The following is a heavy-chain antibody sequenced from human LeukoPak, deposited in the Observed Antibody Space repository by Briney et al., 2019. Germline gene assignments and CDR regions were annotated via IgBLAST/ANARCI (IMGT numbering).Heavy chain of an antibody. CDR2: INHSGST. V-gene: IGHV4-34*01. D-gene: IGHD2-2*01. CDR1: GGSFSGYY. Sequence: SETLSLTCAVYGGSFSGYYWSWIRQPPGKGLEWIGEINHSGSTNYNPSLKSRVTISVDTSKNQFSLKLSSVTAADTAVYYCARGSRRYCSSTSCHAPGPGMDVWGQGTTVTVSS. CDR3: ARGSRRYCSSTSCHAPGPGMDV. J-gene: IGHJ6*02.